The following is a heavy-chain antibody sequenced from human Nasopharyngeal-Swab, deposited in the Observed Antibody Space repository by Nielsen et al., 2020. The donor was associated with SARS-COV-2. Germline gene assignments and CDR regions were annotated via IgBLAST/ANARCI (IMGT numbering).Heavy chain of an antibody. D-gene: IGHD1-26*01. J-gene: IGHJ4*02. V-gene: IGHV3-23*03. Sequence: GESLKISCAASGFTFINYAMAWVRQAPGKGLEWVSIIYSNDTGPYYADSLKGRFTISRDDSENTLFLQMNSLRAEDTAVYYCVKVCYESYLYYFDYWGQGSLVTVSS. CDR3: VKVCYESYLYYFDY. CDR2: IYSNDTGP. CDR1: GFTFINYA.